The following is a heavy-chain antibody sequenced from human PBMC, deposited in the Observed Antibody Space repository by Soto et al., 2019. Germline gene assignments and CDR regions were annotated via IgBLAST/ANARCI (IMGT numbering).Heavy chain of an antibody. Sequence: SETVSLTXSVSGGSLRSGSYYWAWIRQPPGKGLEWIGYIYHSGTTVYNASLRSRVSISVDTSKNQFFLKVNSLTAADTAVYYCARDSSGRHDYWGQGTRVTVSS. CDR3: ARDSSGRHDY. J-gene: IGHJ4*02. CDR1: GGSLRSGSYY. D-gene: IGHD3-22*01. CDR2: IYHSGTT. V-gene: IGHV4-61*01.